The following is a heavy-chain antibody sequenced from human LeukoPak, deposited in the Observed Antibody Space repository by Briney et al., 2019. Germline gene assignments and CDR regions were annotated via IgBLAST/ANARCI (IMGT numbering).Heavy chain of an antibody. D-gene: IGHD1-26*01. J-gene: IGHJ4*02. CDR1: GFTFSSYS. V-gene: IGHV3-48*01. CDR3: AKDVSGTHFDY. Sequence: PGGSLRLSCAASGFTFSSYSMNWVRQAPGKGLEWVSYISSSSSTIYYADSVKGRFTISRDNAKNSLYLQMNSLRAEDTAVYYCAKDVSGTHFDYWGQGTLVTVSS. CDR2: ISSSSSTI.